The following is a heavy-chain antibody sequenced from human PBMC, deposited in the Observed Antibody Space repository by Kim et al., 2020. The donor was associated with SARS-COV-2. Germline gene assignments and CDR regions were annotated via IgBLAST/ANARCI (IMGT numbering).Heavy chain of an antibody. CDR3: ARMYYDFWSGYFPRSGLDFGYGMDV. CDR2: IYYSGST. J-gene: IGHJ6*02. V-gene: IGHV4-59*01. D-gene: IGHD3-3*01. CDR1: GGSISSYY. Sequence: SETLSLTCTVSGGSISSYYWSWIRQPPGKGLEWIGYIYYSGSTNYNPSLKSRVTISVDTSKNQFSLKLSSVTAADTAVYYCARMYYDFWSGYFPRSGLDFGYGMDVWGQGTTVTVSS.